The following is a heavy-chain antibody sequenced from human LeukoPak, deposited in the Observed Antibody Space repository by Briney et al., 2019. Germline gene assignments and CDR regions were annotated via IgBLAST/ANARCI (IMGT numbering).Heavy chain of an antibody. Sequence: SETLSLTCAVYGGSFSGYYWSWIRQPPGKGLEWCGEITHRGSTNYDPSLKSRVTMSGDPSTNQISLKLNSVTAADTAVYYGARGELGHYDRSMKPYHFDSWGQGTLVTVSS. CDR2: ITHRGST. V-gene: IGHV4-34*01. CDR1: GGSFSGYY. D-gene: IGHD3-22*01. CDR3: ARGELGHYDRSMKPYHFDS. J-gene: IGHJ4*02.